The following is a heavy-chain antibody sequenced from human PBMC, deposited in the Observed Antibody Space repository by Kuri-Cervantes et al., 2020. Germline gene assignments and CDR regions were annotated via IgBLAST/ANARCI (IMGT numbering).Heavy chain of an antibody. J-gene: IGHJ3*02. Sequence: GGSLRLSCAASGFTFSSYAMHWVRQAPGKGLEWVAVISYDGSNKYYADSVKGRFTISRDNSKNTLYLQMNSLRAEDTAVYYCARSSGYGDCDSAFDIWGQGTMVTVSS. CDR3: ARSSGYGDCDSAFDI. CDR1: GFTFSSYA. D-gene: IGHD2-21*02. CDR2: ISYDGSNK. V-gene: IGHV3-30*07.